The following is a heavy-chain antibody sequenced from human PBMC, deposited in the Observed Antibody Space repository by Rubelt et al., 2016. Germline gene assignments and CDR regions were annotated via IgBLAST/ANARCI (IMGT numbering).Heavy chain of an antibody. V-gene: IGHV3-48*03. J-gene: IGHJ4*02. CDR3: AKDRVGSWFSLDY. D-gene: IGHD6-13*01. CDR1: GFTFSSHE. Sequence: EVQLVESGGGLVQPGGSLRLSCAASGFTFSSHEMNWVRQAPGKGLEWVSYVTSSGSSLYYADSVKGRFTLSRDNAKNSPFLQRNSLRAEDTAVYYCAKDRVGSWFSLDYWGQGTLVTVST. CDR2: VTSSGSSL.